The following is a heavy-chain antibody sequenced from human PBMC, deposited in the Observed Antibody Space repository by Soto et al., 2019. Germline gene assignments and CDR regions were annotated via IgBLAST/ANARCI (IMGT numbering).Heavy chain of an antibody. CDR3: SRGTPYHRNDDWGPT. CDR2: IHYTGNT. J-gene: IGHJ5*02. Sequence: PSETLSLTCTVSGGSISDYYWNWIRQPPGKGLEWIGFIHYTGNTNYNPSLKSRVAISVDTSKNQFSVKLTSVTAADTAVYYCSRGTPYHRNDDWGPTWGQGTLVTVS. CDR1: GGSISDYY. D-gene: IGHD7-27*01. V-gene: IGHV4-59*01.